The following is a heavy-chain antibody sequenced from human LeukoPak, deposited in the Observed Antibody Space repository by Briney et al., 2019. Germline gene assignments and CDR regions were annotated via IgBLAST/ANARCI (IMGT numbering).Heavy chain of an antibody. CDR3: ARDLFRGYSYGYEIEY. V-gene: IGHV3-48*04. CDR2: ISSSSSTI. J-gene: IGHJ4*02. Sequence: GGSLRLSCAASGFTFSDYSMNWDRQAPGKGLEWVSYISSSSSTIHYADSVKGRFTISRDNAKNSLYLQMNSLRAEDTAVYYCARDLFRGYSYGYEIEYWGQGTPVTVSS. CDR1: GFTFSDYS. D-gene: IGHD5-18*01.